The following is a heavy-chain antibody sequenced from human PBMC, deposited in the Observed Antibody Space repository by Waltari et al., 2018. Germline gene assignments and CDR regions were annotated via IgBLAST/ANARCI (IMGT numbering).Heavy chain of an antibody. J-gene: IGHJ3*02. D-gene: IGHD6-19*01. CDR1: GGTLSSYS. V-gene: IGHV1-69*05. CDR2: IIPILRKA. CDR3: ARGAVAATDAFDS. Sequence: QVQLVQSGAEVKKPGSSVKVSCKASGGTLSSYSIRWVRQAPGQGLEWMGGIIPILRKANYAQKFQGRVTITTDESTSTAYMELSSLRSEDTDVYYCARGAVAATDAFDSWGQGTMVTVSS.